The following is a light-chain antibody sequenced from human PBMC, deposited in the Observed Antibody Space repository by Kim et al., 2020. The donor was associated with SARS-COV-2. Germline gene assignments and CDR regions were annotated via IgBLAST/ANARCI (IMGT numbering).Light chain of an antibody. CDR2: ATT. CDR1: SSNVGAGFD. J-gene: IGLJ3*02. V-gene: IGLV1-40*01. Sequence: QRVTISCTGSSSNVGAGFDVHWYQQLPGTAPKHLIFATTSRPSGVPDRFSASKSGTSASLAITGLQPEDEADYYCQSFDSSLSGWVFGGGTKVTVL. CDR3: QSFDSSLSGWV.